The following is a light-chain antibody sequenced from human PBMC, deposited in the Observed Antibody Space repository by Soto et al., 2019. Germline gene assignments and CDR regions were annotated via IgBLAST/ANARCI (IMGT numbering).Light chain of an antibody. CDR1: QSFRGL. J-gene: IGKJ1*01. CDR3: QQYGSSPQT. Sequence: PGERATLSCRASQSFRGLLAWYQQKPGQAPRLLIYGASSRATGIPDRFSGSGSGTDFTLTISRLEPEDFAVYYCQQYGSSPQTFGQGTKVDIK. CDR2: GAS. V-gene: IGKV3-20*01.